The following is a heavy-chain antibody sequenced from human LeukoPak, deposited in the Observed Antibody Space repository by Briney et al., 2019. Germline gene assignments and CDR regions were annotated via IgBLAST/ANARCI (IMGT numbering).Heavy chain of an antibody. D-gene: IGHD2-2*01. CDR3: ARDHCISSGCYEDYEHGMDY. CDR2: INHNSGGT. Sequence: GASVKVSCKACVYTFSEQYMHWVPQAPGQGLEWMGWINHNSGGTNYAQKFQGRVTMTRDTSISTASMDLTRLRSDDTAVYYCARDHCISSGCYEDYEHGMDYWGQGTTVTVSS. V-gene: IGHV1-2*02. CDR1: VYTFSEQY. J-gene: IGHJ6*02.